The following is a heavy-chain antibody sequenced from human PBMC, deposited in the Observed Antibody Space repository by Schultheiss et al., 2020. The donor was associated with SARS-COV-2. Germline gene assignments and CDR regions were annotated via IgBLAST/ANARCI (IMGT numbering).Heavy chain of an antibody. Sequence: ASVKVSCKASGYTFTSYYMHWVRQAPGQGLEWMGIINPSGGSTSYAQKFQGRVTMTEDTSTDTAYMELSSLRSEDTAVYYCALQRGGKDAFDIWGQGTMVTVSS. CDR3: ALQRGGKDAFDI. CDR2: INPSGGST. J-gene: IGHJ3*02. D-gene: IGHD3-16*01. V-gene: IGHV1-46*01. CDR1: GYTFTSYY.